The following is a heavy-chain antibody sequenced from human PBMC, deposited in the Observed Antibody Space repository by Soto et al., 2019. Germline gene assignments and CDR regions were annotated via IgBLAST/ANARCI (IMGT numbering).Heavy chain of an antibody. Sequence: SETLSLTCAVYGGSFSGYYWTWIRQPPGEGLEWIGEINQSERTNFNPSLESRVIMSVDTSKNQFSLKLTSVTAADTAVYYCARMRDGYNSETLDIWGQGTLVTVSS. D-gene: IGHD1-1*01. CDR1: GGSFSGYY. V-gene: IGHV4-34*01. CDR2: INQSERT. J-gene: IGHJ3*02. CDR3: ARMRDGYNSETLDI.